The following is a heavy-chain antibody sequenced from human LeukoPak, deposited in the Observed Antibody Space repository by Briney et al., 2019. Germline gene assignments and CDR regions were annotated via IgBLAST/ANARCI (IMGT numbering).Heavy chain of an antibody. CDR1: GFTFSSYW. D-gene: IGHD3-22*01. J-gene: IGHJ3*02. Sequence: PGGSLRLSCVASGFTFSSYWMHWVRQAPGKGLVWVSRINSDGSSTSYADSVKGRFTISRDNAKNTLYLQMNSLRAEDTAVYYCARVDYYDSSGSYDAFDIWGRGTMVTVSS. V-gene: IGHV3-74*01. CDR3: ARVDYYDSSGSYDAFDI. CDR2: INSDGSST.